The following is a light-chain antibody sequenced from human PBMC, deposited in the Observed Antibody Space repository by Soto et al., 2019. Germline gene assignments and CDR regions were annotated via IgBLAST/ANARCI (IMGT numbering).Light chain of an antibody. CDR2: EVT. Sequence: QSALTQPASVSGSPGQSITISCTGASSDVGSYDLVSWYQHHPGKAPKLMIYEVTKRPSGVSYRFSGSKSGNTASLTIAGLQAEDEAHYYCCSYAGSTTLIFGGGTKLTV. V-gene: IGLV2-23*02. J-gene: IGLJ2*01. CDR1: SSDVGSYDL. CDR3: CSYAGSTTLI.